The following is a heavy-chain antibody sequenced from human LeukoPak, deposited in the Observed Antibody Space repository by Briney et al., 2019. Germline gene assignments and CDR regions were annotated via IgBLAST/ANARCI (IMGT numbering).Heavy chain of an antibody. J-gene: IGHJ1*01. D-gene: IGHD2-2*01. Sequence: KASETLSLTCTVSGGSISSYYWSWIRQPPGKGLEWTGYIYYSGSTNYNPSLKSRVTISVDTSKNQFSLKLSSVTAADTAVYYCASGCSSTSCSAEYFQHWGQGTPVTVSS. CDR2: IYYSGST. CDR3: ASGCSSTSCSAEYFQH. CDR1: GGSISSYY. V-gene: IGHV4-59*01.